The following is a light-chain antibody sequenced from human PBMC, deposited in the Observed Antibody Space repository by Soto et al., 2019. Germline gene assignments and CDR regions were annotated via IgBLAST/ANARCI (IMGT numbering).Light chain of an antibody. V-gene: IGKV3-15*01. CDR3: HQYNDGPGGT. CDR2: EAS. Sequence: EIVMTQSPATLFVSPGERATVSCRASQSVSSNLAWYQQKPGQAPRLLIYEASTRAADTPVRFSGSGYGRQFTLTISNLQSEDFAIYFCHQYNDGPGGTFGQGTKVGIK. J-gene: IGKJ1*01. CDR1: QSVSSN.